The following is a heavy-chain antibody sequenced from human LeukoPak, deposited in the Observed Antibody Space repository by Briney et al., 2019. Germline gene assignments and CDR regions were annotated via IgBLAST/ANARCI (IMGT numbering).Heavy chain of an antibody. CDR1: GGTFSSYT. CDR2: IIPILGIA. J-gene: IGHJ6*03. CDR3: ATAMAPVGDSTSTMGYYYYYYMDV. V-gene: IGHV1-69*02. Sequence: SVKVSCKASGGTFSSYTISWVRQAPGQGLEWMGRIIPILGIANYAQKFQGRATITADKSTSTAYMELSSLRSEDTAVYYCATAMAPVGDSTSTMGYYYYYYMDVWGKGTTVTVSS. D-gene: IGHD5-18*01.